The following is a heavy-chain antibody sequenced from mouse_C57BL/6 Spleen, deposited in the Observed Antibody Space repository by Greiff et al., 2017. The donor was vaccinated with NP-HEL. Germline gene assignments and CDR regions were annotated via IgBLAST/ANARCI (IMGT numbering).Heavy chain of an antibody. CDR3: VRNGYGSSDAMDY. J-gene: IGHJ4*01. CDR1: GFSFNTYA. Sequence: EVKVVESGGGLVQPKGSLKLSCAASGFSFNTYAMNWVRQAPGKGLEWVARIRSKSNNYATYYADSVKDRFTISRDDSESMLYLQMNNLKTEDTAMYYCVRNGYGSSDAMDYWGQGTSVTVSS. CDR2: IRSKSNNYAT. D-gene: IGHD1-1*01. V-gene: IGHV10-1*01.